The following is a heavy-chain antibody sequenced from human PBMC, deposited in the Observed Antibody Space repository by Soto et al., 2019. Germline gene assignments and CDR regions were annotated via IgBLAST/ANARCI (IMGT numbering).Heavy chain of an antibody. CDR1: GYNFSEYY. CDR3: AREISGGGTLNWFDP. CDR2: VSPKSGGT. D-gene: IGHD2-8*02. V-gene: IGHV1-2*02. Sequence: GASVKVSCKASGYNFSEYYIHWVWQAPGQGLEWLGWVSPKSGGTNYAQKFKGRVTMTRDTSSNTVYMDLSGLKSDDTAVFYCAREISGGGTLNWFDPWGQGTLVTVSS. J-gene: IGHJ5*02.